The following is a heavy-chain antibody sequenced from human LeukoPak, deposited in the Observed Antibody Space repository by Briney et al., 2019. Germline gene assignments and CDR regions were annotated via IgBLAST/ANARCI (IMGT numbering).Heavy chain of an antibody. CDR2: IKQGESAK. CDR1: GFTFSSYW. D-gene: IGHD4-23*01. V-gene: IGHV3-7*01. CDR3: TKDLRYYYADNHSEMDEHDY. J-gene: IGHJ4*02. Sequence: GGALRLSFAASGFTFSSYWMSLVRQAPGKGPGGVASIKQGESAKLYVDSVKGRFTISRDNAKNSLFLQMNSLRAEDTALYYCTKDLRYYYADNHSEMDEHDYWGQGTLVTVSS.